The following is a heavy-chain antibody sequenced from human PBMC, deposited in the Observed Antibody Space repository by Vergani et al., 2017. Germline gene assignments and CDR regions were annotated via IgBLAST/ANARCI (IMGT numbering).Heavy chain of an antibody. CDR3: AKESYYYDSSGYYEYYFDY. D-gene: IGHD3-22*01. CDR2: ISGSGGST. Sequence: EVQLVESGGGLVKPGGSLRLSCAASGFTFSSYAMNWVRQAPGKGLEWVSAISGSGGSTYYADSVKGRFTISRDNSKNTLYLQMNSLRAEDTAVYYCAKESYYYDSSGYYEYYFDYWGQGTLVTVSS. J-gene: IGHJ4*02. CDR1: GFTFSSYA. V-gene: IGHV3-23*04.